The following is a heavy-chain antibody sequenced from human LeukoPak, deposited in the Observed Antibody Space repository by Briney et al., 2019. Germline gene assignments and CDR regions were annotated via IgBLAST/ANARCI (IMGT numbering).Heavy chain of an antibody. CDR1: GFTSDYYG. V-gene: IGHV3-20*04. J-gene: IGHJ4*02. D-gene: IGHD3-22*01. CDR2: INWNGGST. CDR3: ARDFRYYDSSGYTH. Sequence: GGSLRLSCAASGFTSDYYGMSWVRHAPGKWLEWVSGINWNGGSTGYADSVKGRFTISRDNAKNSLYLQMKSLGAEDTAVYYCARDFRYYDSSGYTHWGQGTLVSVSS.